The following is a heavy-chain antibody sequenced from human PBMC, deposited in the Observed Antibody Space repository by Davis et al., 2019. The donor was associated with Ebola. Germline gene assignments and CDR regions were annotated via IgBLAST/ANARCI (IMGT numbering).Heavy chain of an antibody. CDR2: INHSGST. CDR1: GGSISSGDYY. Sequence: SETLSLTCTVSGGSISSGDYYWNWIRQPPGKGLEWIGKINHSGSTNYNPSLKSRVTISVDTSKNQFSLKLSSVTAADTAVYYCAREGFWSGYRSRFDYWGQGTLVTVSS. J-gene: IGHJ4*02. D-gene: IGHD3-3*01. V-gene: IGHV4-39*07. CDR3: AREGFWSGYRSRFDY.